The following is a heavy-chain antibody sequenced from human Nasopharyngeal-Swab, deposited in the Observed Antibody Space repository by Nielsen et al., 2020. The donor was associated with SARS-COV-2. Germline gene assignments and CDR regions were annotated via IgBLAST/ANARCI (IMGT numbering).Heavy chain of an antibody. V-gene: IGHV1-18*01. CDR2: ISSYNDNP. CDR1: GYTFTNYG. Sequence: ASVKVSCKTSGYTFTNYGISWVRQAPGQRLEWMGWISSYNDNPNYAQKFQGRVTMTTDTSTSTAYMELRSLTSDDTAVYYCARATYPSGSYSSYWGQGILVTVSS. D-gene: IGHD1-26*01. J-gene: IGHJ4*02. CDR3: ARATYPSGSYSSY.